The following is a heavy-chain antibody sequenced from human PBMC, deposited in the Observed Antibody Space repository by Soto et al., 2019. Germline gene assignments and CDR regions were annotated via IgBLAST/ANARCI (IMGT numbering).Heavy chain of an antibody. J-gene: IGHJ4*02. CDR1: GDSFSFYY. CDR2: VYYSGST. V-gene: IGHV4-59*01. Sequence: QVQLQESGPGLVKPSETLSLTCTVSGDSFSFYYWSWIRQPPGQGLEWIGYVYYSGSTIYNPSLTSRATISMDTSNSQIFLKLDSVTAADTAVYFCARVGEGAVVFDFWGRGTLVAVSS. CDR3: ARVGEGAVVFDF. D-gene: IGHD6-19*01.